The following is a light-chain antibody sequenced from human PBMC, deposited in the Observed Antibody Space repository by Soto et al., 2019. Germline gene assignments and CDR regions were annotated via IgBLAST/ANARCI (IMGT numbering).Light chain of an antibody. V-gene: IGKV1-39*01. Sequence: DIKMTQSPSSLSASVGDRVIITCRASQTIGRYLNWYQQKPGKAPMLLIYVASSFQSGVPSRFIGSGSGTEFTLTITSLQPEDFATYYCQQSYSIPWTFGQGTEVEIK. CDR2: VAS. CDR1: QTIGRY. CDR3: QQSYSIPWT. J-gene: IGKJ1*01.